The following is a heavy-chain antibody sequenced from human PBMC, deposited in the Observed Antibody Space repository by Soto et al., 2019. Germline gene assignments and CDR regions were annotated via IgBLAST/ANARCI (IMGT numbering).Heavy chain of an antibody. V-gene: IGHV3-33*01. J-gene: IGHJ6*02. CDR2: IWYDGSNK. Sequence: GGSLRLSCAASGFTFSSYGMHWVRQAPGKGLEWVAVIWYDGSNKYYADSVKGRFTISRDNSKNTLYLQMNSLRAEDTAVYYCARDPGGEDIVVVPAAMPDYYYYGMDVWGQGTTVTVSS. CDR3: ARDPGGEDIVVVPAAMPDYYYYGMDV. D-gene: IGHD2-2*01. CDR1: GFTFSSYG.